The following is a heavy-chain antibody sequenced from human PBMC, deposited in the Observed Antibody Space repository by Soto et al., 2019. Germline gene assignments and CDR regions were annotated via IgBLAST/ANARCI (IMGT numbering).Heavy chain of an antibody. D-gene: IGHD3-3*01. Sequence: GGSLRLSCAASGFTFSRFWMSWVRQAPGKGLEWAANIKQDGNEKYYVDFVTGRFTISRDNAKRSMYLQMNSLRAEDTAFYYCARDGHDFWSGYYYYGMDVWGQGTTVTVSS. CDR2: IKQDGNEK. J-gene: IGHJ6*02. V-gene: IGHV3-7*05. CDR3: ARDGHDFWSGYYYYGMDV. CDR1: GFTFSRFW.